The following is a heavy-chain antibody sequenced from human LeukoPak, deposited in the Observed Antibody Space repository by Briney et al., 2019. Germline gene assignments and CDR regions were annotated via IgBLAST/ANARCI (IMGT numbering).Heavy chain of an antibody. CDR2: MNPSSGDT. D-gene: IGHD6-19*01. V-gene: IGHV1-8*03. Sequence: ASVKVPVKAAGYTFNDYDLNWVRQATGQGLEWMGWMNPSSGDTGSAQKFQGRVTITRDTSIGTAYMELSSLTSDDTAVYYCARGNSGWSGGMDYWGQGWPVTVSS. J-gene: IGHJ4*02. CDR1: GYTFNDYD. CDR3: ARGNSGWSGGMDY.